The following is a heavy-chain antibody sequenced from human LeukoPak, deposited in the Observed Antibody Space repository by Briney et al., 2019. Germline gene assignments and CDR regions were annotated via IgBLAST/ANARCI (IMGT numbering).Heavy chain of an antibody. Sequence: GGSLRLSCEASGFTFSSYWMYWVRQTPGKGLVWVSRINSDGSSTTYADSVKGRFTISRDNAKNTLYLQLNSLRAEDTAVYYCARDINWYFDLWGRGTLVTVSS. CDR2: INSDGSST. J-gene: IGHJ2*01. V-gene: IGHV3-74*01. CDR3: ARDINWYFDL. CDR1: GFTFSSYW.